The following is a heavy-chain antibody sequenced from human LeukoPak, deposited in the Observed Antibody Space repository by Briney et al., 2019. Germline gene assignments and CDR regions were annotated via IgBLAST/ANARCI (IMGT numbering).Heavy chain of an antibody. CDR2: ISGDGGST. J-gene: IGHJ4*02. CDR1: GFTFDDYA. V-gene: IGHV3-43*02. CDR3: AKDNYYDSSGPQGD. D-gene: IGHD3-22*01. Sequence: GGSLRLSCAASGFTFDDYAMHWVRQAPGKGLEWVSLISGDGGSTYYADSVKGRFTISRDNSKNSLYLQMNSLRTGDTALYYCAKDNYYDSSGPQGDWGQGTLVTVSS.